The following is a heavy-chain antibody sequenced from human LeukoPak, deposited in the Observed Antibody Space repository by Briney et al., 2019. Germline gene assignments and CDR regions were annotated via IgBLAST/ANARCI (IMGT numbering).Heavy chain of an antibody. CDR2: IYYTGST. CDR1: GGSISNYY. Sequence: SETLSLTCAVSGGSISNYYWNWIRQAPGKGLEWIGYIYYTGSTNKNPSLKSRVTMSVDTSKNRFSLNLKSVTPEDTAVYYCAREKPIAVAGTGYFDYWGQGTLVTVSS. J-gene: IGHJ4*02. CDR3: AREKPIAVAGTGYFDY. V-gene: IGHV4-59*01. D-gene: IGHD6-19*01.